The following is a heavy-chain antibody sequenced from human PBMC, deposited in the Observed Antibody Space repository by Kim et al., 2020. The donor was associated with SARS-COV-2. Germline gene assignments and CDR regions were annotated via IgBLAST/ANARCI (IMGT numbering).Heavy chain of an antibody. CDR3: ARGLGYCSGGSCYSFDY. V-gene: IGHV4-34*01. D-gene: IGHD2-15*01. J-gene: IGHJ4*02. CDR1: GGSFSGYY. CDR2: INHSGST. Sequence: SETLSLTCAVYGGSFSGYYWSWIRQPPGKGLEWIGEINHSGSTNYNPSLKSRVTISVDTSKNQFSLKLSSVTAAATAVYYCARGLGYCSGGSCYSFDYWGQGSLVTVSS.